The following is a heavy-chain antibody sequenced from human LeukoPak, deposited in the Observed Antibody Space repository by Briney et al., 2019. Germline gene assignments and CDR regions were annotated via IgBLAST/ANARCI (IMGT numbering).Heavy chain of an antibody. J-gene: IGHJ4*02. Sequence: GGSLRLSCAASGFTFSSYWMSWVRQAPGKGLEWVANIKQDGSVKYFVDSVKGRFTISRDNVKNSLYLQMNSLRVEDTAVYYCARGSGAPDHWGQGTLVTVSS. CDR3: ARGSGAPDH. CDR2: IKQDGSVK. CDR1: GFTFSSYW. V-gene: IGHV3-7*03. D-gene: IGHD1-26*01.